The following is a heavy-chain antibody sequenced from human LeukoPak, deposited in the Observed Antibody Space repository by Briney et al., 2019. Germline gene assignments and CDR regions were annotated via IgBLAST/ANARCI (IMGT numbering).Heavy chain of an antibody. J-gene: IGHJ6*03. V-gene: IGHV6-1*01. Sequence: SQTLSLTCAISGDSVSSNSAAWNWIRHSPSRGLEWLGRTYYRSRWYNDYAVSVKSRLTINPDTSKNQFSLQLNSVTPEDTAVYYCARGTTRGGPYQMDVWGKGTTVTVSS. CDR2: TYYRSRWYN. CDR1: GDSVSSNSAA. CDR3: ARGTTRGGPYQMDV. D-gene: IGHD1-1*01.